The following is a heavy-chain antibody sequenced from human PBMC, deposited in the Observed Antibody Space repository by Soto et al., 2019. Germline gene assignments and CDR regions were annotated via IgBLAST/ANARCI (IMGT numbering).Heavy chain of an antibody. CDR3: ARGGGGYLGYDSIDY. D-gene: IGHD3-22*01. Sequence: QVQLVQSGAEVKKPGASVKVSCKASGYTFTNYGITWVRQAPGQGLEWMGWISAYNGNTNYAQKLQGRVNRTPDTSTSTAYMELRSLRSDDTAVYYCARGGGGYLGYDSIDYWGQGTLVTVSS. CDR1: GYTFTNYG. V-gene: IGHV1-18*04. CDR2: ISAYNGNT. J-gene: IGHJ4*02.